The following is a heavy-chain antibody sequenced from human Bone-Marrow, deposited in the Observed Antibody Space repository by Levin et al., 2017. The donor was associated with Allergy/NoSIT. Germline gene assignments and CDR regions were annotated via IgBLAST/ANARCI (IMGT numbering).Heavy chain of an antibody. CDR2: INPSGGST. Sequence: ASVKVSCKASGYTFTSYYMHWVRQAPGQGLEWMGIINPSGGSTSYAQKFQGRVTMTRDTSTSTVYMELSSLRSEDTAVYYCARGDPLPAYSSSWYWFDPWGQGTLVTVSS. CDR3: ARGDPLPAYSSSWYWFDP. D-gene: IGHD6-13*01. V-gene: IGHV1-46*01. J-gene: IGHJ5*02. CDR1: GYTFTSYY.